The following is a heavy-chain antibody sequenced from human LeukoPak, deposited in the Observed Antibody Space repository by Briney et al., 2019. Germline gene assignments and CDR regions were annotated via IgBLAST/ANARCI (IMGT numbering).Heavy chain of an antibody. CDR3: ARGYSYGALFDY. Sequence: SETLSLTCTVSGGSISGRSYYWGWIRQPPGKGLEWIGSFYYTGITYFNPSLKGRVAVSVDTSRKHFSLKLSSVTAADTAVYYCARGYSYGALFDYWGQGTLVTVSS. D-gene: IGHD5-18*01. CDR1: GGSISGRSYY. J-gene: IGHJ4*02. CDR2: FYYTGIT. V-gene: IGHV4-39*07.